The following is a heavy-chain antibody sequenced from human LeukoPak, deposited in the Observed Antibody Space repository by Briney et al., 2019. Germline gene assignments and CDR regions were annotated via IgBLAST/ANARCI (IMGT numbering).Heavy chain of an antibody. CDR1: GYTFTSYY. Sequence: WASVKVSCKASGYTFTSYYMHWVRQAPGQGLEWMGIINPSGGSTNYAQKFQGRVTMTRDTSTSTVYMELSSLRSADTAVDYCARDDNSGYFYGAGGYWGQGTLVTVSS. CDR3: ARDDNSGYFYGAGGY. CDR2: INPSGGST. J-gene: IGHJ4*02. V-gene: IGHV1-46*01. D-gene: IGHD3-22*01.